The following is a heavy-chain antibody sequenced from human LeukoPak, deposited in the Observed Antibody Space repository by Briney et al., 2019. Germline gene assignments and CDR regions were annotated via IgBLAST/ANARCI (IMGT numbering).Heavy chain of an antibody. CDR2: IIPIFGTA. D-gene: IGHD2-2*02. Sequence: ASVKVSCKASGGTFSSYAISWVRQAPGQGLEWMGGIIPIFGTANYAQKFQGRVTITADESTSTAYMELSSLRSEDTAVYYCARESIVVVPAAIPQIPEYFQHWGQGTLVTVSS. V-gene: IGHV1-69*13. CDR1: GGTFSSYA. J-gene: IGHJ1*01. CDR3: ARESIVVVPAAIPQIPEYFQH.